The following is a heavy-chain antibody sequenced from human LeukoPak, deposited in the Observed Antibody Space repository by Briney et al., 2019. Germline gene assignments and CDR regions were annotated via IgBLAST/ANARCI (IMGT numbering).Heavy chain of an antibody. Sequence: GGSLRLSCAASGFTVSSNYMSWVRQAPGKGLEWVSVIYSGGSIHYADSVKGRFTISRDNSKNSLYLQMNSLRAEDTAVYYCARDSYSSGGRHFDYWGQGTLVTVSS. CDR1: GFTVSSNY. CDR2: IYSGGSI. D-gene: IGHD6-19*01. V-gene: IGHV3-66*01. CDR3: ARDSYSSGGRHFDY. J-gene: IGHJ4*02.